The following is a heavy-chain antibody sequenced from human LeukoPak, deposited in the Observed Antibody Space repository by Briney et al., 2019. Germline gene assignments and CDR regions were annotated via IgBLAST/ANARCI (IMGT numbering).Heavy chain of an antibody. J-gene: IGHJ4*02. CDR3: AKVGSYDSSGYYFSD. CDR1: GGSISSHY. V-gene: IGHV4-59*11. Sequence: SETLSLTCSVSGGSISSHYWSWIRQPPGEALEWIGYIYHSGGNRYNPSLKSRVTISLDTSKNQLSLQLSSVTAADTAVYYCAKVGSYDSSGYYFSDWGQGTLVTVSS. CDR2: IYHSGGN. D-gene: IGHD3-22*01.